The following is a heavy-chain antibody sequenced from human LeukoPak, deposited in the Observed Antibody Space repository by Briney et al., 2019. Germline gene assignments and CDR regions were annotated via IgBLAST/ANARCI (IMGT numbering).Heavy chain of an antibody. D-gene: IGHD3-10*01. J-gene: IGHJ6*02. CDR3: AREPITMVRGVIRYGMDV. Sequence: SETLSLTCTVSGGSISSGSYYWSWIRQPAGKGLEWIGRFYTSGSTNYNPSLKSRVTISVDTSKNQFSLKLSSVTAADTAVYYCAREPITMVRGVIRYGMDVWGQGTTVTVSS. CDR1: GGSISSGSYY. CDR2: FYTSGST. V-gene: IGHV4-61*02.